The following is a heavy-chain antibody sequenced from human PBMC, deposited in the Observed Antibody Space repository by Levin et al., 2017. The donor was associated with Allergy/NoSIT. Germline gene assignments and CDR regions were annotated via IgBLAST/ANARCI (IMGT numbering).Heavy chain of an antibody. CDR3: AKGGGYYGSGSYAHLDY. D-gene: IGHD3-10*01. CDR2: ISGGGSGGST. Sequence: GGSLRLSCAASGFTFITYAINWVRQAPGKGLEWVSGISGGGSGGSTYYADSVKGRFTISRDNSKNTLYLQMNSLRAEDTAVYYCAKGGGYYGSGSYAHLDYWGQGTLVTVSS. J-gene: IGHJ4*02. CDR1: GFTFITYA. V-gene: IGHV3-23*01.